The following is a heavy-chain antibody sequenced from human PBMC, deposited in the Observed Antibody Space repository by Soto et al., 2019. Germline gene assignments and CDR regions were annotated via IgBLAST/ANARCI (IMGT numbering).Heavy chain of an antibody. Sequence: QLQLQESGPGLVKPSETLSLTCSVSGDSINSDNYYWGWIRKPPGKGLEWIGGIYYRGNTYYNPSLKTRVTISLDKSKSQFSLKLNSVTAADSAVYFCARLEGLATISYYFDYWGQGTLVTVSS. V-gene: IGHV4-39*01. J-gene: IGHJ4*02. D-gene: IGHD3-9*01. CDR3: ARLEGLATISYYFDY. CDR2: IYYRGNT. CDR1: GDSINSDNYY.